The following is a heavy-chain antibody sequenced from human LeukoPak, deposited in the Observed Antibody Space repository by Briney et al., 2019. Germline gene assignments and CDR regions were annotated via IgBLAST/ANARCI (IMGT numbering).Heavy chain of an antibody. D-gene: IGHD5-24*01. J-gene: IGHJ4*02. CDR2: IYSGGST. Sequence: GGSLRLSCAASGFPFSSYAMSWVRQAPRKGLEWVSLIYSGGSTYYADSVKGRFTISRDNSGNTVYLQMNSLRAEDTAMYYCARRDDHNXRDYWGQGTLVTVSS. CDR1: GFPFSSYA. V-gene: IGHV3-23*03. CDR3: ARRDDHNXRDY.